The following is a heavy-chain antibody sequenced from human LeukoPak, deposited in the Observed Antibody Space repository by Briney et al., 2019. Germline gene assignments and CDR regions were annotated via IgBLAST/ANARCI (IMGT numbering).Heavy chain of an antibody. J-gene: IGHJ4*02. Sequence: PSETLSLTCTASGGSISSYYWSWIRQPPGKGLEWIGHICTSGSTYYNPSLKSRVTISVDTSKNQFSLKLSSVPAADTAVYYCARAALRTPLTYFDYWGQGTLVTVSS. V-gene: IGHV4-4*08. CDR1: GGSISSYY. D-gene: IGHD5-12*01. CDR3: ARAALRTPLTYFDY. CDR2: ICTSGST.